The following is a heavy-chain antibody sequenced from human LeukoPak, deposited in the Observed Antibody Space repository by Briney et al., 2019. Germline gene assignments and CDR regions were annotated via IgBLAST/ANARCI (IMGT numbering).Heavy chain of an antibody. CDR3: ARDVIKFLALDV. CDR2: IYYSGST. CDR1: GGSISSYY. V-gene: IGHV4-59*05. J-gene: IGHJ6*04. D-gene: IGHD3-3*01. Sequence: SETLSLTCTVSGGSISSYYWSWIRQPAGKGLEWIGSIYYSGSTYYNPSLKSRVTISVDTSKNQFSLKLSSVTAADTAVYYCARDVIKFLALDVWGKGTTVTVSS.